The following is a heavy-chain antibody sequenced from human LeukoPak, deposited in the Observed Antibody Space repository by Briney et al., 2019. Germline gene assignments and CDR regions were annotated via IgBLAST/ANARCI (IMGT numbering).Heavy chain of an antibody. Sequence: SETLSLTCTVSGYSISSGYYWGWIRQPPGKGLEWIGSIYHSGSTYYNPSLKSPVTISVDTSKNQFSLKLSSVTAADTAVYYCARGNPYLDYWGQGTLVTVSS. V-gene: IGHV4-38-2*02. J-gene: IGHJ4*02. CDR2: IYHSGST. CDR3: ARGNPYLDY. D-gene: IGHD2/OR15-2a*01. CDR1: GYSISSGYY.